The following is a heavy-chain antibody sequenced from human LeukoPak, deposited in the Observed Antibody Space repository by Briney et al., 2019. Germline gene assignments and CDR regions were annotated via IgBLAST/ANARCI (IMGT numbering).Heavy chain of an antibody. CDR2: IYYSGST. CDR3: ARVLGYYDILTGYQELYYFDY. Sequence: SETLSLTCTVSGGSISSSSYYWGWIRQPPGKGLEWTGSIYYSGSTYYNPSLKSRVTISVDTSKNQFSLKLSSVTAADTAVYYCARVLGYYDILTGYQELYYFDYWGQGTLVTVS. D-gene: IGHD3-9*01. V-gene: IGHV4-39*07. J-gene: IGHJ4*02. CDR1: GGSISSSSYY.